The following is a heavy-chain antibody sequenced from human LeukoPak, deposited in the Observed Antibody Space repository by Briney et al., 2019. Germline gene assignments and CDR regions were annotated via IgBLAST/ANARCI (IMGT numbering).Heavy chain of an antibody. CDR3: ARGILGYSYGLYYFDY. V-gene: IGHV4-34*01. J-gene: IGHJ4*02. CDR2: INHSVST. Sequence: SETLSLTCAVYGGSFSGYYWSWIRQPPGKGLEWIGEINHSVSTNYNPSLKSRVTISVDTSKNQFSLKLSSVTAADTAVYYCARGILGYSYGLYYFDYWGQGTLVTVSS. D-gene: IGHD5-18*01. CDR1: GGSFSGYY.